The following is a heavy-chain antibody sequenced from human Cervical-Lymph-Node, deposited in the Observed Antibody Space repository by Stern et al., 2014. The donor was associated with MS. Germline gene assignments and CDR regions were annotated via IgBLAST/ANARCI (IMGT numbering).Heavy chain of an antibody. CDR2: INAGNGNT. V-gene: IGHV1-3*01. CDR1: GYTFTNYA. D-gene: IGHD3-10*01. Sequence: VQLVQSGAEVKKPGASVKVSCKASGYTFTNYAVHWVRQAPGQRLEWMGWINAGNGNTKYSQNFQDRVTITRDTSASTVYMELSSLRSEDTAVYYCARGQIWFGDLFDPFDYWGQGTLVTVSS. CDR3: ARGQIWFGDLFDPFDY. J-gene: IGHJ4*02.